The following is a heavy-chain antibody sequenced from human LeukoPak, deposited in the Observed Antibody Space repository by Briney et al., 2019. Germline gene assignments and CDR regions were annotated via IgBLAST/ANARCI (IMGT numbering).Heavy chain of an antibody. D-gene: IGHD6-19*01. Sequence: GGSLRLSCAASGFTHNKSTYPFNTYAMHWVRQAPGQGPEWVAVISYDGNTQHYADSVKGRFTISRDNSRDTLSLQMNSLRAVDTAVYYCARYSSAWGTLDNWGQGTLVTVSS. V-gene: IGHV3-30-3*01. CDR2: ISYDGNTQ. J-gene: IGHJ4*02. CDR3: ARYSSAWGTLDN. CDR1: GFTHNKSTYPFNTYA.